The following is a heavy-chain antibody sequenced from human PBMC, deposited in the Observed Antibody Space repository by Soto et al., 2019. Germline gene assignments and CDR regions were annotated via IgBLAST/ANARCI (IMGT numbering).Heavy chain of an antibody. V-gene: IGHV1-3*01. CDR2: INAGNGNT. D-gene: IGHD3-3*01. J-gene: IGHJ3*02. CDR3: ARDRHVLRFLEWYDAFDI. CDR1: GSTFSDYS. Sequence: GASVKVSCKVSGSTFSDYSIHWVRQAPGERLQWMGRINAGNGNTENSQKFRGRVTITRDTSANTVNMELSSLRSEDTAVFYCARDRHVLRFLEWYDAFDIWGQGTMVTVSS.